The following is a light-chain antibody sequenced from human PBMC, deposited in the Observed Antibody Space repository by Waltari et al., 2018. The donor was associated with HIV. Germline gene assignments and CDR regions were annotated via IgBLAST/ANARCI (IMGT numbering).Light chain of an antibody. CDR3: AAWDDSLNGHVV. CDR1: SSNIGSNT. J-gene: IGLJ2*01. V-gene: IGLV1-44*01. Sequence: QSVLTQAPSASGTPGQTVTISCSGSSSNIGSNTVNWFQQFPGTAPKLLIYSNNQRPSGVPDRFSSSRSGTSASLAISGLQSEDEADYYCAAWDDSLNGHVVFGGGTKLTVL. CDR2: SNN.